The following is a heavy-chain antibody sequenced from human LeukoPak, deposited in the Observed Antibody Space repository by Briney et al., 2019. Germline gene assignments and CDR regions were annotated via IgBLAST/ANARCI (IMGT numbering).Heavy chain of an antibody. CDR3: AKGGGSGWVDY. CDR1: GFTVSGNY. Sequence: GGSLRLSCAVSGFTVSGNYMSWVRQAPGKGLEWVSVIYSGGSTYSADSVKGRFTISRDDSKNTLYLQMNCLRAEDTAVYYCAKGGGSGWVDYWGQGTLVTVSS. V-gene: IGHV3-66*01. J-gene: IGHJ4*02. D-gene: IGHD6-19*01. CDR2: IYSGGST.